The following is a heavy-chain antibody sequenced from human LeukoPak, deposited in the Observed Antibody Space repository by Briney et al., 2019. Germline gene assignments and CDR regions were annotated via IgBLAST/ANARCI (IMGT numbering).Heavy chain of an antibody. CDR1: GFTFSSYS. D-gene: IGHD3-10*01. V-gene: IGHV3-21*01. CDR3: ARAPITMVRGVINYFDY. Sequence: GGSLRLSCAASGFTFSSYSMNWVRQAPGKGLEWVSSISSSSSYIYYADSVKGRFTISRDNAKNSLYLQMNSLRAEDTAVYYCARAPITMVRGVINYFDYWGQGTLVTVS. J-gene: IGHJ4*02. CDR2: ISSSSSYI.